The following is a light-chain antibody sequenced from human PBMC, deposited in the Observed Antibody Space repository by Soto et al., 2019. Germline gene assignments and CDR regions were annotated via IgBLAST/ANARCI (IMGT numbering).Light chain of an antibody. J-gene: IGKJ5*01. CDR3: QQRSDWPIT. Sequence: EIWWKQSPATLPLSPGEKATLPCRASQSINSNLAGYQQKPGQAPRLLIYDASNRATGIPARFSGSGSGTDFTLTISSLEPEDFAVYYCQQRSDWPITFGQGTRLEIK. CDR1: QSINSN. V-gene: IGKV3-11*01. CDR2: DAS.